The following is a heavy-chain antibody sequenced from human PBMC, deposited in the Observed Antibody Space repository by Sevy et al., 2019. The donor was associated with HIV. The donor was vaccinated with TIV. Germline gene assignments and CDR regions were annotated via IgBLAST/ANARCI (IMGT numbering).Heavy chain of an antibody. D-gene: IGHD1-26*01. J-gene: IGHJ4*02. CDR3: AGENAWGRGYS. CDR2: IYYNGHI. Sequence: SEMSLTCTVSGGSITSLYWNWIRQPPGKGLESIANIYYNGHINYNPSLKSRVTLSLDTSKNQFSLRLSSVTAADTAMYYCAGENAWGRGYSWGQGTLVTVSS. CDR1: GGSITSLY. V-gene: IGHV4-59*08.